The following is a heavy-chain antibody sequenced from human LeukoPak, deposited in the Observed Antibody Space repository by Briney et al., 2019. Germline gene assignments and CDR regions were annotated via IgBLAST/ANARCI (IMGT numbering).Heavy chain of an antibody. Sequence: SETLSLTCTVSACSISSYYWSWIRQRPGKGLEWIGYIYYSGSTNYNPSHKSRVTISVDTSKNQFSLKLSSVTAADTAVYYCARGVHYYDSSGYLHWFDPWGQGTLVTVSS. CDR2: IYYSGST. D-gene: IGHD3-22*01. V-gene: IGHV4-59*01. CDR3: ARGVHYYDSSGYLHWFDP. CDR1: ACSISSYY. J-gene: IGHJ5*02.